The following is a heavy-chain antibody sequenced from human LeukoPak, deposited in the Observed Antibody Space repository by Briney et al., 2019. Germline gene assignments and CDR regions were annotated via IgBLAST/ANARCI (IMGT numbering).Heavy chain of an antibody. CDR3: ARLPLWFDGSWFDP. D-gene: IGHD3-10*01. J-gene: IGHJ5*02. CDR1: GDSVSSNSAA. V-gene: IGHV6-1*01. CDR2: TYYRSKWYN. Sequence: LSQTLSLTCAISGDSVSSNSAAWNWIRQSPSRGLEWLGRTYYRSKWYNDYAVSVKSRITINPDTSKNQFSLQLNSVTPEDTAVYYCARLPLWFDGSWFDPWGQGTLVTVSS.